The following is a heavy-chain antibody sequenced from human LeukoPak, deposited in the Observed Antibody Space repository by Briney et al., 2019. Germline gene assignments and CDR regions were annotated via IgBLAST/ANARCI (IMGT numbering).Heavy chain of an antibody. V-gene: IGHV3-23*01. CDR3: AKDPNGDYIGTFDI. Sequence: GGSLRLSCAASGFTFSNAWMTWVRQAPGKGLEWVSSITGSGSRTQYADSVQGRFTISRDNSKNTLYLQMNSLRAEDTAVYYCAKDPNGDYIGTFDIWGQGTMVTVSS. CDR2: ITGSGSRT. J-gene: IGHJ3*02. CDR1: GFTFSNAW. D-gene: IGHD4-17*01.